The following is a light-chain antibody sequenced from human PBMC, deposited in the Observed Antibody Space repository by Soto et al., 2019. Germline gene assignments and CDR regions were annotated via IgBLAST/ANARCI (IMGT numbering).Light chain of an antibody. CDR1: HTVGTY. CDR3: QQRTNGPPLFP. CDR2: GSS. Sequence: EIVLTQSPATLSLSPGERATLSCRSSHTVGTYLAWYQQKPGQGPRLLIYGSSNRATGIPARFSGSGSGTDFSLTISSLEAEDSAIYYCQQRTNGPPLFPFGPGTKVDIK. V-gene: IGKV3-11*01. J-gene: IGKJ3*01.